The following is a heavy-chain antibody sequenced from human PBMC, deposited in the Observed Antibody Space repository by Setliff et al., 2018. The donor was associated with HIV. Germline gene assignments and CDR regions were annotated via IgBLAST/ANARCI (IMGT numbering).Heavy chain of an antibody. CDR3: AREGRVKTDCSSTSCYVGGMDV. CDR2: INPNSGGT. Sequence: ASVKVSCKASGGTFSSYAITWVRQAPGQGLEWMGWINPNSGGTNYAQKFQGWVTMTRDASISTAYMELSRLRSDDTAVYYCAREGRVKTDCSSTSCYVGGMDVWGQGTTVTVSS. CDR1: GGTFSSYA. D-gene: IGHD2-2*01. V-gene: IGHV1-2*04. J-gene: IGHJ6*02.